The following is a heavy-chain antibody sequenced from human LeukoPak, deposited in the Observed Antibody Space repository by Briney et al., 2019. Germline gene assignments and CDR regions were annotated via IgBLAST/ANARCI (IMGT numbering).Heavy chain of an antibody. CDR3: ARGLAGGYCTNGVCYGGRAIAAAAHPLDY. CDR2: IYYSGST. J-gene: IGHJ4*02. Sequence: PSETLSLTCTVSGGSISSSSYYWGWIRQPPGKGLEWIGSIYYSGSTYYNPSLKSRVAISVDTSKNQFSLKLSSVTAADTAVYYCARGLAGGYCTNGVCYGGRAIAAAAHPLDYWGQGTLVTVSS. CDR1: GGSISSSSYY. V-gene: IGHV4-39*07. D-gene: IGHD2-8*01.